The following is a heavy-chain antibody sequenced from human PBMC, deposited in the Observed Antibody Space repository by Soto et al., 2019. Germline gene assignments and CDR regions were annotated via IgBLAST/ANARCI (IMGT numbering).Heavy chain of an antibody. CDR1: GYTFTSYA. Sequence: ASVKVSCKASGYTFTSYAMHWVRQAPGQRLEWMGWINAGNGNTKYSQKFQGRVTITADKSTSTAYMELSSLRSEDTAVYYCARSTSPSTYYFDYWGQGTLVTVSS. D-gene: IGHD2-2*01. CDR3: ARSTSPSTYYFDY. CDR2: INAGNGNT. V-gene: IGHV1-3*01. J-gene: IGHJ4*02.